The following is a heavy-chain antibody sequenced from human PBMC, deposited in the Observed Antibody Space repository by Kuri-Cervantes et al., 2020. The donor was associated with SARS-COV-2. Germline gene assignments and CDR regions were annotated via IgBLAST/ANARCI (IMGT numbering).Heavy chain of an antibody. D-gene: IGHD6-13*01. J-gene: IGHJ4*02. Sequence: GESLKISCAASGGTFSSYAMHWVRQAPGKGLEWVAVISYDGSNKYYADSVKGRFTISRDNSKNTLYLQMNSLRAGDTAVYYCARSAPPGIAAAGVDWYFDYWGQGTLVTVSS. CDR2: ISYDGSNK. CDR3: ARSAPPGIAAAGVDWYFDY. V-gene: IGHV3-30-3*01. CDR1: GGTFSSYA.